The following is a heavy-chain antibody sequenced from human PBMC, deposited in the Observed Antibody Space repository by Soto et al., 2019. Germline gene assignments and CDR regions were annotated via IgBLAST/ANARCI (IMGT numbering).Heavy chain of an antibody. V-gene: IGHV3-23*01. Sequence: GVSLRLSCAASGFTFSSYAMSWVRQAPGKGLEWVSAISGSGGSTYYADSVKGRFTISRDNSKNTLYLQMNSLRAEDSAVYYCAKDGSSWYLNYYYGMDVWGQGTTVTVSS. D-gene: IGHD6-13*01. CDR1: GFTFSSYA. CDR3: AKDGSSWYLNYYYGMDV. CDR2: ISGSGGST. J-gene: IGHJ6*02.